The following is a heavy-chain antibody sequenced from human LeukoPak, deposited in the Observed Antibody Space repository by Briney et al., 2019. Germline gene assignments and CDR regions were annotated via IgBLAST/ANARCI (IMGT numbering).Heavy chain of an antibody. Sequence: GGSLRLSCAASGFTFSDYYVSWIRQAPGKGLEWVSYINNSGSYTNYADSVKRRFTISRDNAKNSLYLQMNSLRAEDTAVYYCARDQYCSGGSCYSGESFDYWGQGTLVSVSS. J-gene: IGHJ4*02. CDR2: INNSGSYT. D-gene: IGHD2-15*01. CDR1: GFTFSDYY. CDR3: ARDQYCSGGSCYSGESFDY. V-gene: IGHV3-11*05.